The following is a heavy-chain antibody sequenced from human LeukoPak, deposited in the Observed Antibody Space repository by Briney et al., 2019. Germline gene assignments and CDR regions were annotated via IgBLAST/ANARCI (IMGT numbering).Heavy chain of an antibody. J-gene: IGHJ3*02. V-gene: IGHV1-18*01. CDR3: ARDQDPGAFDI. CDR2: ISAYNGNT. CDR1: SYTLTNYG. Sequence: ASVKVSCKASSYTLTNYGISWVRQAPGQGPEWMGWISAYNGNTNYAQNLQGRVTMTTDTSTNTAYMELRSLRSDDTAVYYCARDQDPGAFDIWGQGTMVTVSS.